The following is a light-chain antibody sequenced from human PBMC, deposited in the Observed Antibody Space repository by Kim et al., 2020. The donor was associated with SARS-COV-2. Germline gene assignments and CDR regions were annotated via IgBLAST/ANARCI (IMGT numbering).Light chain of an antibody. CDR1: QSVFGDY. V-gene: IGKV3-20*01. CDR2: GAS. J-gene: IGKJ1*01. Sequence: EIVLTQSPGTLSLSPGDRATLSCRASQSVFGDYLAWYQQKPGQSPRLLIYGASNRATDVPDRFSGSGFGTDFTLTISRLEPEDFAVYYCHQYDRPSWTFGQGTKVEIK. CDR3: HQYDRPSWT.